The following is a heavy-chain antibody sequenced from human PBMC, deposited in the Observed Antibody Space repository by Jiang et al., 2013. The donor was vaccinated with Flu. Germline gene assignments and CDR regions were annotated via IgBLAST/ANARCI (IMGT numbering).Heavy chain of an antibody. CDR3: AKEWSALDY. D-gene: IGHD1-26*01. J-gene: IGHJ4*02. CDR1: GYTFTDYF. CDR2: IDPNNYDT. V-gene: IGHV1-2*02. Sequence: SGAEVKKPGASVKVSCLASGYTFTDYFIHWVRQAPGQGLEWMGWIDPNNYDTHYAQKFQGRVTLTRDTSISTAYMELSSLTSDDTAVYYCAKEWSALDYWGQGTLVTVSS.